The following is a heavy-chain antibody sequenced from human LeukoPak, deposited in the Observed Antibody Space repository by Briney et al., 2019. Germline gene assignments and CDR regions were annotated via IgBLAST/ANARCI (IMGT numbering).Heavy chain of an antibody. V-gene: IGHV3-7*01. D-gene: IGHD6-13*01. CDR1: GFTFSGYW. J-gene: IGHJ4*02. CDR3: ARFSRSSSGC. Sequence: GGSLRLSCAASGFTFSGYWMSWVRQAPGKGLEWVANINRDGSDTQYVGSVKGRFTISRDNAKNSLYLQMNSLRAEDTAVYYCARFSRSSSGCWGQGSLVTVAS. CDR2: INRDGSDT.